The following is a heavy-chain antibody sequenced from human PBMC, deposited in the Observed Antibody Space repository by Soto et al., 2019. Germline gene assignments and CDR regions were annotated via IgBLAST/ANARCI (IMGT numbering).Heavy chain of an antibody. CDR2: IWYDGSNK. V-gene: IGHV3-33*01. Sequence: QVQLVESGGGVVQPGRSLRLSCAASGFTFSSYGMHWDRQAPGKGLEWVAVIWYDGSNKYYADAVKGRFTISRDNSKNTPYLQMNSLRAEDTAVYYCARGKAVAGAYYSYYGMDVWGQGTTVTVSS. D-gene: IGHD6-19*01. CDR3: ARGKAVAGAYYSYYGMDV. CDR1: GFTFSSYG. J-gene: IGHJ6*02.